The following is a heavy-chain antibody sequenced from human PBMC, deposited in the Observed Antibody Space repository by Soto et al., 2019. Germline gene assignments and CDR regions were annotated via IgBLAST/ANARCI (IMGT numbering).Heavy chain of an antibody. V-gene: IGHV4-34*02. CDR2: INHSGSI. CDR1: GGSFSGYS. CDR3: ARNRAFDI. J-gene: IGHJ3*02. Sequence: QVQLQQWGAGLLKPSETLSLTCAVHGGSFSGYSWNWIRQPPGKGLEWIGEINHSGSIAYNPSLKSRVTISGDTSKNQFSLNLSSVTAADTAVYYCARNRAFDIWGQGTMVTVSS.